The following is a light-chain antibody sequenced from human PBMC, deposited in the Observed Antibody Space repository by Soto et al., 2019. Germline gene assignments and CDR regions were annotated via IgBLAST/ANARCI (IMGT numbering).Light chain of an antibody. CDR2: GAS. V-gene: IGKV3-15*01. CDR1: QSVTSN. J-gene: IGKJ4*01. Sequence: EIVMTQSPATLSVSPEERVTLSCRASQSVTSNFAWYQKKPGLAPRLLIYGASIRATGIPARFSGSGSGTEFTLTISSLQSEDFAVYYCQQYNKWPLTFGGGTKVEIK. CDR3: QQYNKWPLT.